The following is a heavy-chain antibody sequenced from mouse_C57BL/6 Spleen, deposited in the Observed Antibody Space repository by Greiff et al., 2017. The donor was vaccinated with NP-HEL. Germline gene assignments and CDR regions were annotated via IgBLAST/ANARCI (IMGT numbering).Heavy chain of an antibody. V-gene: IGHV5-9*01. CDR3: ARRTGTRNYFDY. Sequence: EVKLVESGGGLVKPGGSLKLSCAASGFTFSSYTMSWVRQTPEKRLEWVATISGGGGNTYYPDSVKGRFTISRDNAKNTLYLQMSSLRSEDTALYYCARRTGTRNYFDYWGQGTTLTVSS. J-gene: IGHJ2*01. CDR1: GFTFSSYT. D-gene: IGHD4-1*01. CDR2: ISGGGGNT.